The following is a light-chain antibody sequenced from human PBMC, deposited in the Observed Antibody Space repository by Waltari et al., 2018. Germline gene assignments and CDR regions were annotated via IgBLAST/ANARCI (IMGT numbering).Light chain of an antibody. CDR3: GTDHGSGSDFVVV. CDR2: VGIGGIVG. Sequence: QPVLTQTPSASASLGASVTLTCTLSSGSPNYKVDWYQQRPGKGPHFLMRVGIGGIVGSKGDGIPDRFSVSGAGLNRYLTIKNIQEEDEGDYYCGTDHGSGSDFVVVFGGGTKVTVL. V-gene: IGLV9-49*01. CDR1: SGSPNYK. J-gene: IGLJ2*01.